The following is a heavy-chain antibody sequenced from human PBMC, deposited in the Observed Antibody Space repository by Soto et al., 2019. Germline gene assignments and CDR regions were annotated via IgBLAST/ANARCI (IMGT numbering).Heavy chain of an antibody. D-gene: IGHD5-12*01. CDR3: AKDHGASAEWLPDY. V-gene: IGHV3-30*18. CDR1: GFTFSSYG. J-gene: IGHJ4*02. Sequence: QVPLVESGGGVVQPGRSLRLSCAASGFTFSSYGMHWVRQAPGKGLEWVAVISYDGSNKYYADSGKGRFTISRDNSKNTLYLQMNSLRAEDTAVYYCAKDHGASAEWLPDYWGQGTLVTVSS. CDR2: ISYDGSNK.